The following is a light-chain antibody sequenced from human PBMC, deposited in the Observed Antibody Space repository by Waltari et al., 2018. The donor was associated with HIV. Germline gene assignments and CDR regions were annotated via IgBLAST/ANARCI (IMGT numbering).Light chain of an antibody. V-gene: IGLV2-23*01. Sequence: QSALTQPASVSGSPAQSLPIPSTGTSSDVGRSHLVSWYQQHPGHAPKVMIYEGSKRPSGGANRLSGSKSGNTASLTISGRQAEDEAEYDCCSYTGSSTRRPYVFGTGTKVTVL. CDR3: CSYTGSSTRRPYV. CDR1: SSDVGRSHL. CDR2: EGS. J-gene: IGLJ1*01.